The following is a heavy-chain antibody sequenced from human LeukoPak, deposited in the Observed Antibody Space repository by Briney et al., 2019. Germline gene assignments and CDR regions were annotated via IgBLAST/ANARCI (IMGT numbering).Heavy chain of an antibody. V-gene: IGHV3-30*04. Sequence: GGSLRLSCAASGFTFSSYAMHWVRQAPGKVLEWVAVISYDGSNKYYADSVNGRFTISRDNSKNTLYLQMNSLRAEDTAVYYCARGALGVFDYWGQGTLVTVSS. CDR3: ARGALGVFDY. J-gene: IGHJ4*02. CDR1: GFTFSSYA. CDR2: ISYDGSNK. D-gene: IGHD3-16*01.